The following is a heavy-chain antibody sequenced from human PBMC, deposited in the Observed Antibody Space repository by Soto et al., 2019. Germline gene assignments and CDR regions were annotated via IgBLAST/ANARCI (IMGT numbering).Heavy chain of an antibody. CDR2: SNYGGPT. CDR3: ARHGAYSTSVYYYYGMDV. CDR1: GGAINSTVYY. V-gene: IGHV4-39*01. J-gene: IGHJ6*02. Sequence: ASETLSLICTVSGGAINSTVYYWGWIRQPPGKGLEWIGSSNYGGPTYYSPSLQSRVTISLDTAKNHFSLNLRSVTAADTAVYYCARHGAYSTSVYYYYGMDVWGQGTTVTVSS. D-gene: IGHD6-13*01.